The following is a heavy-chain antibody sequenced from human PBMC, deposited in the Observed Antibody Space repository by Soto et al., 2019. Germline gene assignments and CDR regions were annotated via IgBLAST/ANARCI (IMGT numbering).Heavy chain of an antibody. CDR1: GYGFTSHA. CDR3: ATPQDYDGCLDS. V-gene: IGHV1-3*01. Sequence: GASVNVSCKASGYGFTSHAMHWVRQAPGQRLEWMGWINVGNGNTRYSQKFQGRLTLTRDTPGNTAYLELNSLISEDTAVYYCATPQDYDGCLDSWGQGTLVTVSS. D-gene: IGHD3-22*01. J-gene: IGHJ4*02. CDR2: INVGNGNT.